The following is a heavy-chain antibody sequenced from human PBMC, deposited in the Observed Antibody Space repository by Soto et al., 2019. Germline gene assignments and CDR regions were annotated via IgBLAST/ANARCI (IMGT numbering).Heavy chain of an antibody. CDR3: ARGLIGWFGELSRRGGYYYYMDV. CDR1: GGSFSGYQ. J-gene: IGHJ6*03. CDR2: INDTGNI. D-gene: IGHD3-10*01. V-gene: IGHV4-34*01. Sequence: QVQLQQWGAGLLKPSETLSLTCAVYGGSFSGYQWTWIRQTPGKGLEWIGEINDTGNINYNPSLKSRVTIFIDTHKKQISLKLSSVTAADTAVYYCARGLIGWFGELSRRGGYYYYMDVWGKGTTVTVSS.